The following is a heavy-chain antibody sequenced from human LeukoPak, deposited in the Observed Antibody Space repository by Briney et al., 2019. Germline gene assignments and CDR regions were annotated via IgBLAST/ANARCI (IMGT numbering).Heavy chain of an antibody. D-gene: IGHD2-2*01. CDR2: IYTSGST. V-gene: IGHV4-4*07. CDR3: ARVGYCSSTSCPPDY. Sequence: SETLSLTCTVSGGSISSYYWSWIRQPAGKGLEWIGRIYTSGSTNYNPSLKSRVTTSVDTSKNQFSLKLSSATAADTAVYYCARVGYCSSTSCPPDYWGQGTLVTVSS. J-gene: IGHJ4*02. CDR1: GGSISSYY.